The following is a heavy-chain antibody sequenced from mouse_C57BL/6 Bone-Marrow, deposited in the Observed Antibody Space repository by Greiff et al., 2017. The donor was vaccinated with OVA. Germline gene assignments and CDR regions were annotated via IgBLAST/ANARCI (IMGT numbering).Heavy chain of an antibody. V-gene: IGHV4-1*01. CDR2: INPDSSTI. CDR3: AREGGETAQAPYYAMDY. CDR1: GIDFSRYW. J-gene: IGHJ4*01. D-gene: IGHD3-2*02. Sequence: DVKLQESGGGLVQPGGSLKLSCAASGIDFSRYWMSWVRRAPGKGLEWIGEINPDSSTINYAPSLKDKFIISRDNAKNTLYLQMSKVRSEDTALYYCAREGGETAQAPYYAMDYWGQGTSVTVSS.